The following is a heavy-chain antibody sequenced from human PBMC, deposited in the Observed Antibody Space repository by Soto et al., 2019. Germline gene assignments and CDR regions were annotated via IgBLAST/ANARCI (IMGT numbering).Heavy chain of an antibody. V-gene: IGHV1-69*13. Sequence: ASVKVSCKASGGTFSSYAISWVRQAPGQGLEWMGGIIPIFGTANYAQKFQGRVTITADESTSTAYMELSSLRSEDTAVYYCARGPGPAAIDPYYYYGMDVWGQGTTVTVSS. J-gene: IGHJ6*02. CDR2: IIPIFGTA. CDR1: GGTFSSYA. D-gene: IGHD2-2*01. CDR3: ARGPGPAAIDPYYYYGMDV.